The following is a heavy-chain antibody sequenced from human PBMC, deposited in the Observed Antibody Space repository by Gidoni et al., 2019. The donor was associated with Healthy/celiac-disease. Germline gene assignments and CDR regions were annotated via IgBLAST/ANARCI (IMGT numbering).Heavy chain of an antibody. Sequence: EVQLVESGGGLVQPGGSLRLSCADSGFTFSSYRMKWVRQAPGKGLEWVSYISSSSSTIYYADSVKGRFTSSRDNAKNSLYLQMNSLRDEDTAVYYCGRVLSPKYGTWGSPPYYFDYWGQGTLVTVSS. D-gene: IGHD1-1*01. V-gene: IGHV3-48*02. CDR2: ISSSSSTI. CDR3: GRVLSPKYGTWGSPPYYFDY. CDR1: GFTFSSYR. J-gene: IGHJ4*02.